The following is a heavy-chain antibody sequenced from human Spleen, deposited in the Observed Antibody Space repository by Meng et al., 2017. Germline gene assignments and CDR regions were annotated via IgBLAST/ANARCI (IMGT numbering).Heavy chain of an antibody. D-gene: IGHD3-10*01. CDR2: IYHSGST. CDR1: GGSISSSNW. V-gene: IGHV4-4*02. Sequence: VQVEGAGPGLVKPSGTLSLTWAGLGGSISSSNWWSWVRQPPGKGLEWIGEIYHSGSTNYNPSLKSRVTISVDKSKNQFSLKLSSVTAADTAVYYCARGSVLWFGEVMDHRYFDYWGQGTLVTVSS. CDR3: ARGSVLWFGEVMDHRYFDY. J-gene: IGHJ4*02.